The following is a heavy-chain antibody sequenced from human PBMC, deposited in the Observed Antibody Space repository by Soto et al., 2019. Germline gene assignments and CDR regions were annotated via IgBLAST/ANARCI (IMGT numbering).Heavy chain of an antibody. D-gene: IGHD6-13*01. CDR2: IYYSGST. J-gene: IGHJ6*02. CDR1: GGSISSYY. CDR3: ARARGIAAAAYYYYGMDV. Sequence: PSETLSLTCTVSGGSISSYYWSWIRQPPGKGLEWIGYIYYSGSTNYNPSLKSRVTISVDTSKNQFSLKLSSVTAADTAVYYCARARGIAAAAYYYYGMDVWGQGTTVTV. V-gene: IGHV4-59*01.